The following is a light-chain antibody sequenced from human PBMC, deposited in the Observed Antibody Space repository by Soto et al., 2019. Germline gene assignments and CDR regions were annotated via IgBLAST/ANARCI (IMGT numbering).Light chain of an antibody. CDR3: EQHGTSPDA. CDR2: GSS. CDR1: QSLRSSY. Sequence: EVVLTQSPNTLSLSPGERATLSCWASQSLRSSYLAWYQRKSGQAPRLLLFGSSRRATGIPVRFNGSGSGLDSTLTISRLEPGGVAVYYCEQHGTSPDAFGQGTVLEIK. V-gene: IGKV3-20*01. J-gene: IGKJ2*01.